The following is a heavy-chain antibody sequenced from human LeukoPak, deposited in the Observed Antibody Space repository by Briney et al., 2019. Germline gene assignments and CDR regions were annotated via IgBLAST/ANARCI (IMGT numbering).Heavy chain of an antibody. D-gene: IGHD2-15*01. CDR3: ARGFLIVRRWFDP. J-gene: IGHJ5*02. CDR2: INHSGST. CDR1: GGSFSGYY. Sequence: SETLSLTCAVYGGSFSGYYWSWIRQPPGKGLEWIGEINHSGSTNYNPPLKSRVTISVDTSKNQFSLKLSSVTAADTAVYYCARGFLIVRRWFDPWGQGTLVTVSS. V-gene: IGHV4-34*01.